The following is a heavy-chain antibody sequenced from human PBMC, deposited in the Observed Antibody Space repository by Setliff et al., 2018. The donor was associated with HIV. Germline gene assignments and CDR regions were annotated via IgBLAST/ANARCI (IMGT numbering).Heavy chain of an antibody. CDR3: ASIELAAMVPVDY. J-gene: IGHJ4*02. V-gene: IGHV3-23*01. Sequence: GSLRLSCAASGFTFSSYAMTWVRQAPGKGLEWVSSISNNGGKTYYADSEKGRFTISRDNSKNTLYLQMNSLRAADTAVYYCASIELAAMVPVDYWGQGTLVTVSS. D-gene: IGHD5-18*01. CDR2: ISNNGGKT. CDR1: GFTFSSYA.